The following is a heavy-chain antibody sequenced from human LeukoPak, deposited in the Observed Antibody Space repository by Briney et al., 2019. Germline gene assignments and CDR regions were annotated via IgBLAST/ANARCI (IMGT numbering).Heavy chain of an antibody. V-gene: IGHV1-2*02. Sequence: GASVKVSCKASGYTFTGYYMHWVRQAPGQGLEWMGWINPNSGDTNYAQKFQGRVTMTRDTSISTAYMELSRLRSDDTAVYYCAILPDCSSTSCYTVDYWGQGTLVTVSS. D-gene: IGHD2-2*02. CDR2: INPNSGDT. J-gene: IGHJ4*02. CDR3: AILPDCSSTSCYTVDY. CDR1: GYTFTGYY.